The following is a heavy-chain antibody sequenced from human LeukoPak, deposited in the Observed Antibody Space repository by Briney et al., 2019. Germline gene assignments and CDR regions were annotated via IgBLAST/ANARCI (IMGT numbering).Heavy chain of an antibody. D-gene: IGHD1-26*01. J-gene: IGHJ4*02. CDR3: ARVSGSYRGAIDY. V-gene: IGHV1-18*01. Sequence: ASVKVSCKASGYTFTSYGISWVRQAPGQGLEWMGWISTYNNNTHYAQKFQVRVTMTTDTSTSTAYMELRSLRSDDTAVYHCARVSGSYRGAIDYWGQGTLVTVSS. CDR1: GYTFTSYG. CDR2: ISTYNNNT.